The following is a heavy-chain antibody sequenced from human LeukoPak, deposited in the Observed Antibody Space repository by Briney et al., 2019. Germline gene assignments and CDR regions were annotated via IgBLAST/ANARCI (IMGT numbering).Heavy chain of an antibody. Sequence: ASVKVSCKASGYTFTGYYMHWVRQAPGQGLEWMGWINPNSGGTNYAQKFQGRVTMTRDTSISTAYMELSRLRSDDTAVYYCARDSDTAMANFDYWGQGTPVTVSS. CDR3: ARDSDTAMANFDY. CDR1: GYTFTGYY. J-gene: IGHJ4*02. D-gene: IGHD5-18*01. CDR2: INPNSGGT. V-gene: IGHV1-2*02.